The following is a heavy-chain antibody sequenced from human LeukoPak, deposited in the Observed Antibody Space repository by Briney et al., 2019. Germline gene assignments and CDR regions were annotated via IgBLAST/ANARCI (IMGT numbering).Heavy chain of an antibody. Sequence: ASVKVSCKASGYTFTSYNMHWVRQAPGQGPEWMGIINPSGGSTSYAQKFQGRVTMTRDTSTSTVYMELSSLRSEDTAVYYCARTRDDYTHADYWGQGTLVTVSS. CDR1: GYTFTSYN. CDR2: INPSGGST. CDR3: ARTRDDYTHADY. D-gene: IGHD5-24*01. J-gene: IGHJ4*02. V-gene: IGHV1-46*01.